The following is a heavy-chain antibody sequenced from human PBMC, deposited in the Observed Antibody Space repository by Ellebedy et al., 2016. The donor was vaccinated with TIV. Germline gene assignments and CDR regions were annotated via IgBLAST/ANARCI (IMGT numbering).Heavy chain of an antibody. CDR3: ARAPPGSGPDY. D-gene: IGHD6-19*01. J-gene: IGHJ4*02. Sequence: GESLKISCAASGFRFSSFGMYWLRQAPGKGLEWVAVISYDESHKYYAESVKGRFTISRDNSKNTVSLQMNSLRTEDSAVYYCARAPPGSGPDYWGQGTLVTVSS. V-gene: IGHV3-30*03. CDR2: ISYDESHK. CDR1: GFRFSSFG.